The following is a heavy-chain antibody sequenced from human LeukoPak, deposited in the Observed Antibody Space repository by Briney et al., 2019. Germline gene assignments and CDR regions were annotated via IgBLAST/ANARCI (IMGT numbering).Heavy chain of an antibody. V-gene: IGHV1-46*01. CDR3: ARDVRVVGAFDI. CDR1: GYTFTSYY. CDR2: INPSGGST. J-gene: IGHJ3*02. Sequence: ASVKVSCKASGYTFTSYYMHWVRQAPGQGLEWMGIINPSGGSTSYAQKFQGRVTMTRDMSTSTVYMELSSLRSEDTAVYYCARDVRVVGAFDIWGQGTMVTVSS. D-gene: IGHD2-2*01.